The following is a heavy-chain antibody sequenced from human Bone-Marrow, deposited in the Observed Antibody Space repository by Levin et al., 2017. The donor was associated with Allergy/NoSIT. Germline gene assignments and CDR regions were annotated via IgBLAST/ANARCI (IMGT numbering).Heavy chain of an antibody. V-gene: IGHV4-61*02. D-gene: IGHD2-2*01. CDR1: GGSINSGSYY. Sequence: PSETLSLTCTVSGGSINSGSYYWNWIRHPAGKTLEWIGRIYTSGSTDYNPSLKSRVTISVDTSKNQFSLNLSSVSAADTAVYYCARDGDVVVVPSARRGAFDIWGQGTMVTVSS. J-gene: IGHJ3*02. CDR3: ARDGDVVVVPSARRGAFDI. CDR2: IYTSGST.